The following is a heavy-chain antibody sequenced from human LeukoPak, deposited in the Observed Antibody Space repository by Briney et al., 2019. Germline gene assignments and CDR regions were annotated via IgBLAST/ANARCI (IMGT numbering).Heavy chain of an antibody. CDR1: GFTFSSYW. V-gene: IGHV3-74*01. CDR2: IQSDGSTT. D-gene: IGHD3-22*01. J-gene: IGHJ5*02. CDR3: ARVGVPYYYDSSGFDWFDP. Sequence: GGSLRLSCAASGFTFSSYWMHWVRQAPGKGLVWVARIQSDGSTTTYADSVKGRFTISRDNAKNTVFLQMNSLRAEDTAVYYCARVGVPYYYDSSGFDWFDPWGQGTLVTVSS.